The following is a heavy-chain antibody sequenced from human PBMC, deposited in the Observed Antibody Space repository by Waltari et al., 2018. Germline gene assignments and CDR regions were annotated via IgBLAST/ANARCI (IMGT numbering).Heavy chain of an antibody. V-gene: IGHV4-39*01. CDR1: GGSISSSSYY. D-gene: IGHD6-13*01. Sequence: QLQLQESGPGLVKPSETLSLTCTVSGGSISSSSYYWGWIRQPPGKGLEWIGSIYYSGSTYYNPSLKSRVTISVDTSKNQFSLKLSSVTAADMAVYYCARHSPTQLVRDDAFDIWGQGTMVTVSS. CDR2: IYYSGST. CDR3: ARHSPTQLVRDDAFDI. J-gene: IGHJ3*02.